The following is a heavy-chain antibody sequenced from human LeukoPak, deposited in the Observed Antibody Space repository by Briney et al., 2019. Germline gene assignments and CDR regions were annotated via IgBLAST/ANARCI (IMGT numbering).Heavy chain of an antibody. Sequence: PGGSLRLSCAASGFTFSSYAMHWVRQAPGKGLEWVAVISYDGSNKYYADSVKGRFTISRDNSKNTLYLQMNSLRAEDTAVYYCARGPPVYDSSGYYLSGHAFDIWGQGTMVTVSS. V-gene: IGHV3-30*04. D-gene: IGHD3-22*01. CDR3: ARGPPVYDSSGYYLSGHAFDI. CDR1: GFTFSSYA. CDR2: ISYDGSNK. J-gene: IGHJ3*02.